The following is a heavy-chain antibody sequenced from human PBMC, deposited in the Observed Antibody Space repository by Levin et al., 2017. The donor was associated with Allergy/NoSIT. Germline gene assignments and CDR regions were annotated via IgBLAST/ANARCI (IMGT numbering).Heavy chain of an antibody. Sequence: GGSLRLSCAASGFTFSNYGMHWVRQAPGKGLEWVAVIWYDGSSQYYADSVKGRFTISRDNSKNTLYLQMDSLRDEDTAVYYCARDGDYWGQGTLVTVSS. J-gene: IGHJ4*02. CDR1: GFTFSNYG. CDR2: IWYDGSSQ. V-gene: IGHV3-33*01. CDR3: ARDGDY.